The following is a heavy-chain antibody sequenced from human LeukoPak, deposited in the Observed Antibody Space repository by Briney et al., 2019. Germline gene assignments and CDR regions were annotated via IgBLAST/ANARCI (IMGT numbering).Heavy chain of an antibody. D-gene: IGHD1-26*01. J-gene: IGHJ4*02. CDR3: VKGSLGGFVDY. CDR2: INPDSGGT. Sequence: ASVKVSCKASGYTFTGYYMHWVRQAPGQGLEWMGWINPDSGGTNYAQKFQGRVTMTRDTSISTAYMELSRLRSDDTAVYCCVKGSLGGFVDYWGQGTLVTVSS. CDR1: GYTFTGYY. V-gene: IGHV1-2*02.